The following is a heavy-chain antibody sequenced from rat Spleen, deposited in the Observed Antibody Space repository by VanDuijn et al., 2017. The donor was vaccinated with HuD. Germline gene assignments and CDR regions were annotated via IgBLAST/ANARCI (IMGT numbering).Heavy chain of an antibody. J-gene: IGHJ2*01. CDR3: TTEATRVYFDY. D-gene: IGHD1-4*01. CDR1: GFIFSDYT. CDR2: ISPSGGST. Sequence: EVQLEESGGGLVQPGRSLKLSCAASGFIFSDYTMAWVRQAPGKGLEWVASISPSGGSTYYRDSVKGRFTISRDNAKSSLYLQMDSLRSEDTATYYCTTEATRVYFDYWGQGVMVTVSS. V-gene: IGHV5-20*01.